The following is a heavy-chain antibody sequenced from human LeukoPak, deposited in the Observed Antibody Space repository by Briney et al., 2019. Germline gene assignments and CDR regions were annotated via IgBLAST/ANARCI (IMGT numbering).Heavy chain of an antibody. CDR3: AKDKDYGSGSYYNVMGMDV. J-gene: IGHJ6*02. D-gene: IGHD3-10*01. CDR1: GFTFDDYA. CDR2: ISGDGGST. Sequence: PGGSLRLSCAASGFTFDDYAMHWVRQAPGKGLEWVSLISGDGGSTYYADSVKGRFTISRDDSKNSLYLQMNSLRTEDTALYYCAKDKDYGSGSYYNVMGMDVWGQGTTVTVSS. V-gene: IGHV3-43*02.